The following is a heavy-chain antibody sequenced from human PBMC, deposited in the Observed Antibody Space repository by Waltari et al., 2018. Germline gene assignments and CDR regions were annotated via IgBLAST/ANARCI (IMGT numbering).Heavy chain of an antibody. D-gene: IGHD2-2*01. CDR3: VQDYCDRTSSHGRDV. J-gene: IGHJ6*04. V-gene: IGHV3-30-3*02. CDR2: IEYQEDNK. Sequence: WAGQAPGKRLKWVGVIEYQEDNKCAGDSVNARFSIARDNAKNTLCLQMNRLIPDATAVYYFVQDYCDRTSSHGRDVLAKGTKVTVSS.